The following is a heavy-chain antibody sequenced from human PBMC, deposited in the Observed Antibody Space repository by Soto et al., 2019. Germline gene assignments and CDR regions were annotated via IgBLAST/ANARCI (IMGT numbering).Heavy chain of an antibody. Sequence: GGSLRLSCAASGFTFSSYWMSWVRQAPGKGLEWVANIKQDGSEKYYVDSVKGRFTISRDNAKNSLYLQMNSLRAEDTAVYYCARDLSRVTMIVVVMVGWYDPWGQGTLVTVSS. CDR1: GFTFSSYW. CDR2: IKQDGSEK. J-gene: IGHJ5*02. CDR3: ARDLSRVTMIVVVMVGWYDP. D-gene: IGHD3-22*01. V-gene: IGHV3-7*01.